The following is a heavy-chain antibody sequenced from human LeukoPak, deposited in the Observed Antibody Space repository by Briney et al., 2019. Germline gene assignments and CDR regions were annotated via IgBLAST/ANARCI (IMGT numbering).Heavy chain of an antibody. CDR2: LNIDGSFT. D-gene: IGHD3-9*01. J-gene: IGHJ4*02. CDR1: GFTFSDYW. Sequence: GGSLRLSCAASGFTFSDYWMHWVRQAPGKGLVWISRLNIDGSFTTYADSVKGRFTISRDNAKNTLYLQMDSLRAEDTAVYYCVKDYDILTGYLDYWGQGTLVTVSS. CDR3: VKDYDILTGYLDY. V-gene: IGHV3-74*01.